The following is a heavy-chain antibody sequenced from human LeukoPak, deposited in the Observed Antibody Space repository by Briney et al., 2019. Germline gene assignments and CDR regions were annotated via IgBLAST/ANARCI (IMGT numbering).Heavy chain of an antibody. Sequence: GASVKVSCKASGGTFSTYAISWVRQAPGQGLEWMGWINPNSGGTNYAQKFQGRVTMTRDTSISTAYMELSRLRSDDTAVYYCARVFGLRDSPFYYYYMDVWGKGTTVTVSS. CDR2: INPNSGGT. CDR3: ARVFGLRDSPFYYYYMDV. D-gene: IGHD2-21*01. CDR1: GGTFSTYA. J-gene: IGHJ6*03. V-gene: IGHV1-2*02.